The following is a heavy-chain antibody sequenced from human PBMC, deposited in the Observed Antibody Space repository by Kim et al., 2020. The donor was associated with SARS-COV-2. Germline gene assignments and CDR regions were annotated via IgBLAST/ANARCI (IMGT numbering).Heavy chain of an antibody. CDR2: INPYGGGT. CDR3: ARSLTGDYNWFDP. D-gene: IGHD7-27*01. CDR1: GYTFTGYN. Sequence: ASVKVSCKASGYTFTGYNMHWVRQAPGQGLEWMGRINPYGGGTNYAQKFQGRVTMARDTSISTVFMELSGLTSDDTAVYYCARSLTGDYNWFDPWRQGTL. J-gene: IGHJ5*02. V-gene: IGHV1-2*06.